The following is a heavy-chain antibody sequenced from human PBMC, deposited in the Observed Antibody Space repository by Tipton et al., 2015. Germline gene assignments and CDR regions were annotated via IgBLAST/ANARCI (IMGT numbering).Heavy chain of an antibody. V-gene: IGHV3-21*04. CDR2: ISPSSRYI. CDR3: AKSRIAPGLGMDV. CDR1: GFTFTGDS. Sequence: SLRLSCAASGFTFTGDSMNWVRQAPGKGLEWVSFISPSSRYIYYGDSVKGRFTISRDNRRNSLNLQMNSLRAEDTAVYYCAKSRIAPGLGMDVWGQGTTVTVSS. D-gene: IGHD2-21*01. J-gene: IGHJ6*02.